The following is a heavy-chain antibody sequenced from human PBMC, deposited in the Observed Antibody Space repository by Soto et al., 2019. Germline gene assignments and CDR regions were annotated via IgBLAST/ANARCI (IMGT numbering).Heavy chain of an antibody. CDR2: IIPILGIA. D-gene: IGHD6-6*01. CDR3: ARPSQSHYYYYMEA. CDR1: GGTFSSYT. V-gene: IGHV1-69*02. Sequence: SVKVSCKASGGTFSSYTISWVRQAPGQGLEWMGRIIPILGIANYAQKFQGRVTITADNSTSTDYMELSSLRSEDTAVYYCARPSQSHYYYYMEAWGKGTTVTVSS. J-gene: IGHJ6*03.